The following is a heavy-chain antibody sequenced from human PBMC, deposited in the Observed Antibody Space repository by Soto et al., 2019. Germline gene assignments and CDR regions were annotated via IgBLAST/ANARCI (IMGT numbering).Heavy chain of an antibody. J-gene: IGHJ4*02. CDR2: ISDHNGNT. D-gene: IGHD1-1*01. Sequence: QVHLVQSGAEVKKPGASVKVSCKASGYTFTSYGITWVRQAPGQGLEWMGWISDHNGNTDYAQKLQGRVIVTRDTSTSTAYMELRSLISDDTAVYYCARGRYVDYWGQGALVTVSS. V-gene: IGHV1-18*01. CDR1: GYTFTSYG. CDR3: ARGRYVDY.